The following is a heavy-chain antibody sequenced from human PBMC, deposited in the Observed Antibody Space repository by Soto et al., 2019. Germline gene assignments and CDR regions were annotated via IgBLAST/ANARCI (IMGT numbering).Heavy chain of an antibody. CDR2: ISGSSSGT. CDR1: GFNFGAYA. J-gene: IGHJ6*02. Sequence: GGSLRLSCEVSGFNFGAYAMSWVRQAPGKGLEWVSGISGSSSGTYYTNSVKGRFTISRDNSKNTVYLQMNSLRGEDTAVYYCARVHFVAGSAFYCAMDVWGPGTPVTVSS. V-gene: IGHV3-23*01. CDR3: ARVHFVAGSAFYCAMDV. D-gene: IGHD3-10*01.